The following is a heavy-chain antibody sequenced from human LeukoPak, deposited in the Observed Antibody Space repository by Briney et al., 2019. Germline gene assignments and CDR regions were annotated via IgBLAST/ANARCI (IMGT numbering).Heavy chain of an antibody. J-gene: IGHJ4*02. D-gene: IGHD5-12*01. CDR1: GGSVSSSSHS. V-gene: IGHV4-39*02. CDR3: AREKIGSGYDQDLDY. CDR2: IYYSGST. Sequence: MSSETLSLTCTVSGGSVSSSSHSWGWIRQPPDKGLEWIGSIYYSGSTYYNPSLKSRVTISVDTSKNQFSLKLSSVTAADTAVYYCAREKIGSGYDQDLDYWGQGTMVTVSS.